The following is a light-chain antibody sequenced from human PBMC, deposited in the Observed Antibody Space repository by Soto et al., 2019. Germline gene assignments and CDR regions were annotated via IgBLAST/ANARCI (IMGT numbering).Light chain of an antibody. V-gene: IGKV3-20*01. J-gene: IGKJ2*01. CDR1: QSVSTNY. CDR2: CAT. Sequence: EIVLTQSPGTLSLSPGERATLSCRASQSVSTNYLAWYQQKPGQSPRLLIYCATSRATGIPDRFSGSGSGTDFILTISRLEPEDFALYFCQQYGSSPYTFAQGTKLDIK. CDR3: QQYGSSPYT.